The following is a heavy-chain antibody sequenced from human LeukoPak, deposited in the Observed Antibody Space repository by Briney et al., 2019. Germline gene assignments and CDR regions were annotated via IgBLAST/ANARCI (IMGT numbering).Heavy chain of an antibody. Sequence: GGSLRLSCAASGFTFSSYGMHWVRQAPGKGLEWVAVIWYDGSNKYYADSVKGRFTISRDNSKNTLYLQMSSLRAEDTAVYYCARDHDCGGDCYPGVVDCWGQGTLVTVSS. CDR3: ARDHDCGGDCYPGVVDC. CDR1: GFTFSSYG. V-gene: IGHV3-33*01. D-gene: IGHD2-21*02. CDR2: IWYDGSNK. J-gene: IGHJ4*02.